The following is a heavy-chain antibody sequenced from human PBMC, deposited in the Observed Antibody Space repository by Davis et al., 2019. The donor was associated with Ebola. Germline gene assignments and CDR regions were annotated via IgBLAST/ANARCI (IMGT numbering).Heavy chain of an antibody. CDR3: ARRGSWYFGWFDP. Sequence: PGGSLRLSCAVSGGSISSSNWWRWVRQPPGKGLEWIGEIYHSGSTNYNPSLKSRVTISVDKSKNQFSLKLSSVTAADTAVYYCARRGSWYFGWFDPWGQGTLVTVSS. V-gene: IGHV4-4*02. J-gene: IGHJ5*02. D-gene: IGHD6-13*01. CDR1: GGSISSSNW. CDR2: IYHSGST.